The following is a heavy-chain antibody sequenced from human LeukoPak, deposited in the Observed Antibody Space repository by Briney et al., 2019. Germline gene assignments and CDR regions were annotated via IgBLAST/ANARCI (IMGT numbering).Heavy chain of an antibody. J-gene: IGHJ5*02. CDR2: IYYSGST. V-gene: IGHV4-59*06. D-gene: IGHD2-2*01. Sequence: SETLSLTCTVSGGSISSYYWSWIRQHPGKGLEWIGYIYYSGSTYYNPSLKSRVTISVDTSKNQFSLKLSSVTAADTAVYYCARGYPGYCSSTSCYWFDPWGQGTLVTVSS. CDR3: ARGYPGYCSSTSCYWFDP. CDR1: GGSISSYY.